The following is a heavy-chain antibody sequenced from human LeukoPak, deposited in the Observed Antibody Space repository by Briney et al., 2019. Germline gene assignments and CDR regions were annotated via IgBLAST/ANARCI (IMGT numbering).Heavy chain of an antibody. J-gene: IGHJ4*02. Sequence: GGSLRLSYAASGFTFDDYAMHWVRQAPGKGLEWVSGISWNSGEIAYADSVKGRFTISRDNAKNSLYLQMNSLRAEDTAVYYCASSSRIVGASQIDYWGQGTLVTVSS. CDR1: GFTFDDYA. D-gene: IGHD1-26*01. V-gene: IGHV3-9*01. CDR2: ISWNSGEI. CDR3: ASSSRIVGASQIDY.